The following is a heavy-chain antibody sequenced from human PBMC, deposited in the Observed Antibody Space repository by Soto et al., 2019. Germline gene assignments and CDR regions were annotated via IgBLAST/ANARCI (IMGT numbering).Heavy chain of an antibody. J-gene: IGHJ4*02. CDR2: IIPLSGTS. CDR3: ATSRDTTGYFDH. V-gene: IGHV1-69*01. CDR1: GGTFSSSG. Sequence: QVQLVPSGAEVRKPGSSVKVSCKASGGTFSSSGINWVRQAPGQGLEWIGGIIPLSGTSSHAQKFQGRVTITADESTGTVNMEMGSLTSDDTAVDYCATSRDTTGYFDHWGQGTLVTVSS. D-gene: IGHD1-1*01.